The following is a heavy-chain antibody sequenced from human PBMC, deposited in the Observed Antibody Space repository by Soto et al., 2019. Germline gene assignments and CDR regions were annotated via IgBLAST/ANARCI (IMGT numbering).Heavy chain of an antibody. J-gene: IGHJ4*02. Sequence: SETLSLTCTVSGGSISGSYWSWIRQTPGKVLEWVGYIHYSGSTNYNPSLKSRVTMSVDSAKNQFSLQLSSVTAADTAVYFCTRVPFGDYQLLSYFDYWGQGTLVTVSS. CDR2: IHYSGST. D-gene: IGHD2-2*01. V-gene: IGHV4-59*01. CDR3: TRVPFGDYQLLSYFDY. CDR1: GGSISGSY.